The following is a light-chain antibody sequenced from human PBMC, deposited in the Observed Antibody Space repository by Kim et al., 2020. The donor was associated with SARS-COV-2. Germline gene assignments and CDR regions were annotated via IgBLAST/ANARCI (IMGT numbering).Light chain of an antibody. Sequence: QSALTQPASVSGSPGQSITISCTGTSSDVGGYNYVSWYQQHPGKAPKLMIYDVSKRPSGVSNRFSGSKSGNTASLTISGLQAEDEADYYCSSYTSSSTLGVFGTGTKVTLL. CDR1: SSDVGGYNY. CDR3: SSYTSSSTLGV. CDR2: DVS. V-gene: IGLV2-14*01. J-gene: IGLJ1*01.